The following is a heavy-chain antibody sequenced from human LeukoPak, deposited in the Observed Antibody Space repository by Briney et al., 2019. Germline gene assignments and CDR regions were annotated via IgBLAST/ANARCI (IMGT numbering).Heavy chain of an antibody. Sequence: SVRVSCKASGGTFSSYAISWVRQAPGQGLEWMGGIIPIFGTANYAQKFQGRVTITADESTSTAYMELSSLRSEDTAVYYCARGYCSGGSCYRRNYFDYWGQGTLVTVSS. J-gene: IGHJ4*02. CDR2: IIPIFGTA. D-gene: IGHD2-15*01. CDR1: GGTFSSYA. V-gene: IGHV1-69*13. CDR3: ARGYCSGGSCYRRNYFDY.